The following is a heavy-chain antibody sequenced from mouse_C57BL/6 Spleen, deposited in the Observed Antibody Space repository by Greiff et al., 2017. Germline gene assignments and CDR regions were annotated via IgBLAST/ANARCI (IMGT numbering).Heavy chain of an antibody. J-gene: IGHJ4*01. CDR1: GFTFSDYG. CDR2: ISSGSSTI. D-gene: IGHD2-14*01. Sequence: EVKVVESGGGLVKPGGSLKLSCAASGFTFSDYGMHWVRQAPEKGLEWVAYISSGSSTIYYADTVKGRVTISRDNAKNTLFLQMTSLRSEDTAMYYCARGMVRRAMDYWGQGTSVTVSS. CDR3: ARGMVRRAMDY. V-gene: IGHV5-17*01.